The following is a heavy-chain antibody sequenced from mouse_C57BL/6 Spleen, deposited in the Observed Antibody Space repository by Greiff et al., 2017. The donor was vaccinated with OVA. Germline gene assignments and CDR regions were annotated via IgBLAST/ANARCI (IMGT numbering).Heavy chain of an antibody. Sequence: VQLQQSGPELVKPGASVKISCKASGYTFTDYYMNWVKQSHGKSLEWIGDINPNNGGTSYNQKFKGKATLTVDKSSSTAYMERRSLTSEDSAVYYCARNHDYFDYWGQGTTLTVSS. CDR1: GYTFTDYY. CDR3: ARNHDYFDY. CDR2: INPNNGGT. J-gene: IGHJ2*01. V-gene: IGHV1-26*01.